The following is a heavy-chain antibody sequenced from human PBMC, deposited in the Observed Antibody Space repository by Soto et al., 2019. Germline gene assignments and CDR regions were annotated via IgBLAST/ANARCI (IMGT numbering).Heavy chain of an antibody. V-gene: IGHV3-21*01. Sequence: GGSLRLSCAASGFTFSSYSMNWVRQAPGKGLEWVSSTSSSSSYIYYADSVKGRFTISRDNAKNSLYLQMNSLRAEDTAVYYCARASGYSGYVGAFDIWGQGTMVTVSS. D-gene: IGHD5-12*01. J-gene: IGHJ3*02. CDR2: TSSSSSYI. CDR3: ARASGYSGYVGAFDI. CDR1: GFTFSSYS.